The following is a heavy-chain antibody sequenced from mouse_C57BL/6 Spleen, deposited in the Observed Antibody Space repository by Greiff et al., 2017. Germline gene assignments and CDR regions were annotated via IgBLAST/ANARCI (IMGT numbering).Heavy chain of an antibody. Sequence: EVKLMESGGGLVQPGGSLKLSCAASGIDFSRYWMSWVRRAPGKGLEWIGEINPDSSTINYAPSLKDKFILSRDNAKNTLYLQMSKVRSEYTALYYCASSNWDYAMDYWGQGPSVTVSS. CDR2: INPDSSTI. J-gene: IGHJ4*01. V-gene: IGHV4-1*01. D-gene: IGHD4-1*01. CDR3: ASSNWDYAMDY. CDR1: GIDFSRYW.